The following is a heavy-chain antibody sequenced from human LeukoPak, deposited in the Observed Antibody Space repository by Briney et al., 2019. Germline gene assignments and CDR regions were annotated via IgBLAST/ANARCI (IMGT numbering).Heavy chain of an antibody. CDR3: ARSLRRPRPSWFDP. CDR2: IDHSGST. D-gene: IGHD5/OR15-5a*01. CDR1: GVTFSGYY. Sequence: SETLSLTCAVYGVTFSGYYWSWIRQPPGKGPEWIGEIDHSGSTNYNPSLKSRVAISVDTSKNQFSLKLSSVTAADTAVYYCARSLRRPRPSWFDPWGQGTLVTVSS. V-gene: IGHV4-34*01. J-gene: IGHJ5*02.